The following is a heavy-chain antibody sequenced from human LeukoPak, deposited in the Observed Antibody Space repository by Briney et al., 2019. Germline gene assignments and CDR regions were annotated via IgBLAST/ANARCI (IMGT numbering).Heavy chain of an antibody. D-gene: IGHD4-17*01. CDR2: ISGSGSGT. J-gene: IGHJ4*02. V-gene: IGHV3-23*01. CDR1: GFTFSSYA. CDR3: AKERSTVTTGLDY. Sequence: GGSLRLSCAASGFTFSSYAMSWVRQAPGKGLEWVSAISGSGSGTYYADSVKGRFTISRDNSKNMLYLQMNSLRAEDTAVYYCAKERSTVTTGLDYWGQGTLVTVSS.